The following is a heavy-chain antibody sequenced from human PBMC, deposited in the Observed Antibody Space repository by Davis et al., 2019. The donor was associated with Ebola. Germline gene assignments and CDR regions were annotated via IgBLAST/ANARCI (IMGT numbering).Heavy chain of an antibody. CDR3: AKSGLSFGVVKYHYGMDV. J-gene: IGHJ6*04. Sequence: GGSLRLSCAASGFTFSSYAMHCVRQAPGKGLEWVAVISYDGSNKYYADSVKGRFTISRDNSKNTLYLQMNSLRAEDTAVYYCAKSGLSFGVVKYHYGMDVWGKGTTVTVSS. V-gene: IGHV3-30*18. CDR1: GFTFSSYA. D-gene: IGHD3-3*01. CDR2: ISYDGSNK.